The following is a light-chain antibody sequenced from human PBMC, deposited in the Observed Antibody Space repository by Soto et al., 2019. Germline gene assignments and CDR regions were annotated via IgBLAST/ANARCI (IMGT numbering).Light chain of an antibody. CDR2: KSS. CDR1: QSISPW. V-gene: IGKV1-5*03. CDR3: QQYDSFSS. Sequence: DIQMTQSPSTLSASVGDRVTITCRASQSISPWLAWYQQKPGKAPKLLIYKSSSLESGVPSRFSGSGSGTEFTLTIISLQPDDFATYYCQQYDSFSSFGQGTKVEIK. J-gene: IGKJ1*01.